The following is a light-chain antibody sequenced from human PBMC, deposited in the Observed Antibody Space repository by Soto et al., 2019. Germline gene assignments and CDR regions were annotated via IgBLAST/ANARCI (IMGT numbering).Light chain of an antibody. CDR3: QVWDSSRDHFV. CDR1: NIGSES. J-gene: IGLJ1*01. V-gene: IGLV3-21*02. Sequence: SYELTQPPSGSVAPGQTARITCGGNNIGSESVHWYQQKPGQAPVLVLYEDSGRPSGIPERFSGSSSGNTATLTISRVEAGDEADYYCQVWDSSRDHFVFGTGTKVTVL. CDR2: EDS.